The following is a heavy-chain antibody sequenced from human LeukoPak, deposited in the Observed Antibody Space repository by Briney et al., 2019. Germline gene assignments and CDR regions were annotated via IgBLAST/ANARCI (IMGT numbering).Heavy chain of an antibody. CDR2: IGGSGGST. D-gene: IGHD6-19*01. J-gene: IGHJ4*02. Sequence: PGGSLRLSCAASGFTFSISAMSWVRQAPGKGLEWVSAIGGSGGSTYYADSVKGRFTISRDNSKNTLYLQMNSLRAEDTALYYCAKASSGWYTFDYWGQGTLVTVSS. V-gene: IGHV3-23*01. CDR3: AKASSGWYTFDY. CDR1: GFTFSISA.